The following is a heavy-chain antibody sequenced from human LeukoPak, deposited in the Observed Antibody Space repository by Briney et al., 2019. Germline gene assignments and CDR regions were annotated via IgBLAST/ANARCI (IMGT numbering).Heavy chain of an antibody. Sequence: GSLRLSCAASGFTFRSYSMNWVRQAPGKELEWVSSISSSSSYIYYADSVKGRFTISRDNAKNSLYLQVNSLRAEDTAVYYCARDSLWFGELDYWGQGTLVTVSS. V-gene: IGHV3-21*01. CDR1: GFTFRSYS. CDR2: ISSSSSYI. J-gene: IGHJ4*02. D-gene: IGHD3-10*01. CDR3: ARDSLWFGELDY.